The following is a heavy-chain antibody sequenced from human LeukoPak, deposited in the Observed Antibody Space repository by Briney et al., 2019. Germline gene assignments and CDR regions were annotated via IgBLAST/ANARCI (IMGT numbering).Heavy chain of an antibody. Sequence: SETLSLTCTVSGGSISTYYWSWIRQPPGKGLEWIAYIHYSGSTNYNPSLKSRVTISVDTSKNQFSLKLSSVTAADTAVYYCARADYYYDSSGYFPDAFDIWGQGTMVTVSS. V-gene: IGHV4-59*12. CDR2: IHYSGST. CDR3: ARADYYYDSSGYFPDAFDI. D-gene: IGHD3-22*01. CDR1: GGSISTYY. J-gene: IGHJ3*02.